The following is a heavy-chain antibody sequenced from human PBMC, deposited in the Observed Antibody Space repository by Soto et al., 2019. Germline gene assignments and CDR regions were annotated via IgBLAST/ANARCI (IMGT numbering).Heavy chain of an antibody. V-gene: IGHV4-59*01. CDR1: GDAISGYY. J-gene: IGHJ6*02. CDR3: ARVGKYYYNGLDV. Sequence: QVQLQESGPGLVKPSETLSLTCSISGDAISGYYWTWIRQPPGQGLEWIGYIYYTGNTKYSPSLKSRVTISVDTSKNQFSLMLTSVTAADTAVYYCARVGKYYYNGLDVWGQGTTVTVSS. CDR2: IYYTGNT.